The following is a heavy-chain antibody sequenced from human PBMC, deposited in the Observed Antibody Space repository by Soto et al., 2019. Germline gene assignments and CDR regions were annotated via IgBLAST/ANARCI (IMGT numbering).Heavy chain of an antibody. D-gene: IGHD3-22*01. CDR2: LYYGGTT. Sequence: SETLSLTCTVSGGSFSGSTYYWGWVRQPPGKGLEWIGCLYYGGTTYYNPSLKSRVTLSIDTSKNQFSLKLSSVTAADTAVYYCTSLVGDYYDSSGPSGYWGQGTLVTVS. V-gene: IGHV4-39*01. CDR1: GGSFSGSTYY. J-gene: IGHJ4*02. CDR3: TSLVGDYYDSSGPSGY.